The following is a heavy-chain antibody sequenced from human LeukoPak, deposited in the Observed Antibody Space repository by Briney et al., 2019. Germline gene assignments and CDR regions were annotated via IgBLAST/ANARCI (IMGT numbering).Heavy chain of an antibody. Sequence: ASVKVSCKDSGYTFISYCCSWVRQAPGQGLEWVANIKPDGSDKYYVDSVKGRFTISRENAKNSLYLHMNSLRAEDTAVYYCARDRIQLWSHDYWGQGTLVTVSS. CDR3: ARDRIQLWSHDY. D-gene: IGHD5-18*01. J-gene: IGHJ4*02. CDR2: IKPDGSDK. CDR1: GYTFISYC. V-gene: IGHV3-7*01.